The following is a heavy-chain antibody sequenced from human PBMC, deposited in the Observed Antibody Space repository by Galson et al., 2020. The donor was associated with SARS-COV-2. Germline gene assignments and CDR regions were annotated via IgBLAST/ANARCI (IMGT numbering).Heavy chain of an antibody. J-gene: IGHJ4*02. V-gene: IGHV2-5*02. CDR2: IYWDDDK. CDR1: GFSLSTSGVG. CDR3: AHRSLRLISRPYFDY. Sequence: KMSGPTLVKPTQTLTLTCTFSGFSLSTSGVGVGWIRQPPGKALEWLALIYWDDDKRYSPSLQSRLTITKDTSKNQVVLTMTNMDPVDTATYYCAHRSLRLISRPYFDYWGQGTLVTVSS. D-gene: IGHD3-16*01.